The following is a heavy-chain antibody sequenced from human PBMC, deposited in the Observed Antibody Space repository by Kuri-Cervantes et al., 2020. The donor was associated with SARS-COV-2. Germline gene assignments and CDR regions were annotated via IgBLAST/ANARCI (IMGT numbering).Heavy chain of an antibody. CDR3: AREGQWELLVYIDY. CDR1: GFTFSSYS. V-gene: IGHV3-21*01. CDR2: ISSSSSYI. J-gene: IGHJ4*02. Sequence: GESLKISCAASGFTFSSYSMNWVRQAPGKGLEWVSSISSSSSYIYYADSVKGRFTISRDNAKNSLYLQMNSLRAEDTAVYYCAREGQWELLVYIDYWGQGTLVTVSS. D-gene: IGHD1-26*01.